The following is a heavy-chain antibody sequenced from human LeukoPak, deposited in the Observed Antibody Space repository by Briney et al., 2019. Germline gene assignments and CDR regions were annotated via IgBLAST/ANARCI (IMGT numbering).Heavy chain of an antibody. J-gene: IGHJ3*02. CDR3: ARPTYSGSYSGAFDI. D-gene: IGHD1-26*01. CDR2: IYHSGST. CDR1: GGSFSGYY. V-gene: IGHV4-38-2*01. Sequence: SETLSLTCAVYGGSFSGYYWGWIRQPPGKGLEWIGSIYHSGSTYYNPSLKSRVTISVDTSKNQFSLKLSSVTAADTAVYYCARPTYSGSYSGAFDIWGQGTMVTVSS.